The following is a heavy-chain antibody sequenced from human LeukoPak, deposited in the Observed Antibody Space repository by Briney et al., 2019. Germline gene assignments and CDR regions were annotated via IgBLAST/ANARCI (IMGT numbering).Heavy chain of an antibody. Sequence: ASVKVSCETSGYTFNSYGITWVRQAPGQGLEWMGWITAYNGDRHYAQKHQGRVTMTTDTSTSSVYMELRSLRSDDAAVYYCARGGATTDLDYWGQGTLVTVSS. CDR1: GYTFNSYG. CDR3: ARGGATTDLDY. J-gene: IGHJ4*02. CDR2: ITAYNGDR. D-gene: IGHD1-26*01. V-gene: IGHV1-18*01.